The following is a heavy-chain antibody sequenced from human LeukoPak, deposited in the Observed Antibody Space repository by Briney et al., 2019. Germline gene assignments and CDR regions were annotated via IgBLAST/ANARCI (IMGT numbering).Heavy chain of an antibody. V-gene: IGHV3-11*01. Sequence: GGSLRLSCRASGFTFSDHYMTWVRQAPGKGLEYISYLRNTGSDSFYADSVKGRFSISRDNAEKSLYLQMNDLRAEDTAVYYCARGHWGLDYWGQGTLVTVSS. CDR1: GFTFSDHY. CDR3: ARGHWGLDY. J-gene: IGHJ4*02. CDR2: LRNTGSDS. D-gene: IGHD7-27*01.